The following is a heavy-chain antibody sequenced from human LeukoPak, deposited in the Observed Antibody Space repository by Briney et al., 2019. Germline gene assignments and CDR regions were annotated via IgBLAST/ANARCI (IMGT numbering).Heavy chain of an antibody. V-gene: IGHV1-2*02. CDR2: INPNSGGT. D-gene: IGHD1-26*01. J-gene: IGHJ4*02. CDR3: ARGVWELALFDY. CDR1: GYTFTGYY. Sequence: ASVKVSCKASGYTFTGYYMHWVRQAPGQGLEWMGWINPNSGGTNYAQKFQGRVTISVDTSKNQFSLKLSSVTAADTAVYYCARGVWELALFDYWGQGTLVTVSS.